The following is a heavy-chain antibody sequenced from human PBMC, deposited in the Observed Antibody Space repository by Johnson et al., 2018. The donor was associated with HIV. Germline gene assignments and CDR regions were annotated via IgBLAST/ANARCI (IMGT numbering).Heavy chain of an antibody. J-gene: IGHJ3*02. CDR2: RRYDGRNK. V-gene: IGHV3-30*02. CDR1: GFTFSSYG. CDR3: ARAYSSSWYRDDAFDI. Sequence: VHLVESGGGVVQPGGSLRLSCAASGFTFSSYGMHWVRQAPGKGLEWVAFRRYDGRNKYYVDSVKGRFTIYRDNSKNTLYLQMNSLRAEDTAVYYCARAYSSSWYRDDAFDIWGQGTMVTVFS. D-gene: IGHD6-13*01.